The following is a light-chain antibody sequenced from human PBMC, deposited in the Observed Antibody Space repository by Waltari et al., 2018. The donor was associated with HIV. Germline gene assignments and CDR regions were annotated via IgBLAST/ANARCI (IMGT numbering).Light chain of an antibody. Sequence: QSVLTQPPSVSAAPGQTVTISCSGSSSNIGNNCVSWYQQVTGAAPKLVLYDNKARPSGSRDRFSGSKSGTSATLDITGLQPGDEADYYCGTWDSGKNVWVFGGGTKLTVL. CDR1: SSNIGNNC. CDR2: DNK. CDR3: GTWDSGKNVWV. J-gene: IGLJ3*02. V-gene: IGLV1-51*01.